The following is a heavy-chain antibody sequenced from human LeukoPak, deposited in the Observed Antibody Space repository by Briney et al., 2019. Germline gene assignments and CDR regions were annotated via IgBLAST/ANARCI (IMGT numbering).Heavy chain of an antibody. D-gene: IGHD4-23*01. CDR2: IYYSGST. CDR3: ARDDGGNPLGPFDY. Sequence: PSETLSLTCTVSGGSISSYYWSWIRQPPGKGLEWIGNIYYSGSTNYNPSLKSRVTISVDTSKNQFSLKLSSVTAADTAVYYCARDDGGNPLGPFDYWGQGTLVTVSS. CDR1: GGSISSYY. J-gene: IGHJ4*02. V-gene: IGHV4-59*01.